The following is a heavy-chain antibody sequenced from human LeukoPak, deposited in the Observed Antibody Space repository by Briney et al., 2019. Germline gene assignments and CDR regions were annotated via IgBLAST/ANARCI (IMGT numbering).Heavy chain of an antibody. CDR3: ARGPAGYN. Sequence: PGGSVRLSCAASGFTVSSNHMSWVRQAPGKGLEWVSVIYSGGSTDYADSVKGRLTISRDNSKNTLYLQMNSLRAEDTAVYHCARGPAGYNWGQGTLVTVSS. D-gene: IGHD1-1*01. CDR1: GFTVSSNH. CDR2: IYSGGST. V-gene: IGHV3-53*01. J-gene: IGHJ4*02.